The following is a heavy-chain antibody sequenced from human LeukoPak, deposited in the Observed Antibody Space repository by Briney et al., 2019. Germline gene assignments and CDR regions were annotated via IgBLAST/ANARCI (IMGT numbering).Heavy chain of an antibody. Sequence: PSETLSLTCTVSGGSISSYYWSWIRQPAGKGLEWIGRIYTSGSTNYNPSLKSRFTISVDTSKNQFSLKVSSVTAADTAVYYCGRVNYYHYYMDVWGKGTTVTVSS. CDR3: GRVNYYHYYMDV. J-gene: IGHJ6*03. V-gene: IGHV4-4*07. CDR1: GGSISSYY. CDR2: IYTSGST.